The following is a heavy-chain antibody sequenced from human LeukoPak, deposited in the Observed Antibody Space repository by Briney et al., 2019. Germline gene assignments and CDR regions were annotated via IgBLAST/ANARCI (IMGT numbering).Heavy chain of an antibody. Sequence: GGSLRLSCAASGFTVSSNYMSWVRQAPGKGLEWVSVIYSGGSTYYADSVKGRFTISRDNSKNTLYLQMNSLRAEDTAVYYCARVYYSSSYDYWYFDLWGRGTLVTVSS. D-gene: IGHD6-13*01. CDR1: GFTVSSNY. J-gene: IGHJ2*01. V-gene: IGHV3-53*01. CDR3: ARVYYSSSYDYWYFDL. CDR2: IYSGGST.